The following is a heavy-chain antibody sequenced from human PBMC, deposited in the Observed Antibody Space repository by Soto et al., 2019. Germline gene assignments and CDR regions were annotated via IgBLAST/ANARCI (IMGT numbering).Heavy chain of an antibody. Sequence: PXGCLRLACSASGFTFSSYWMHWVRQTAGEGLVWVSRIKSDGSSTSYADSVKGRFTISRDNAKNTLYLEMNSLRAEDTAVYYCERGGPYYQYYYGMDVWGRGTTVTVYS. CDR2: IKSDGSST. CDR1: GFTFSSYW. D-gene: IGHD6-25*01. V-gene: IGHV3-74*01. J-gene: IGHJ6*02. CDR3: ERGGPYYQYYYGMDV.